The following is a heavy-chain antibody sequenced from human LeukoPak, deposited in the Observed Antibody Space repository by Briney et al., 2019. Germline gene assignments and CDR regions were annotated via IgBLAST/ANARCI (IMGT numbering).Heavy chain of an antibody. CDR1: GLARRTRTEG. J-gene: IGHJ5*02. D-gene: IGHD6-13*01. Sequence: SGPTLFNPAPTLTLTCTFSGLARRTRTEGVDWIRQPPGKAGEWLSVISWDDEKRYSPSLKSRLTITKDTSKNQVVLTMTNMASVDTGTYYCARFHSSSPDWFDPWGQGTLVTVAS. V-gene: IGHV2-5*02. CDR2: ISWDDEK. CDR3: ARFHSSSPDWFDP.